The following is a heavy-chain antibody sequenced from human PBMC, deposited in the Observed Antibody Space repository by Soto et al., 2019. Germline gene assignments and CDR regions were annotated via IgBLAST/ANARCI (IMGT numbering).Heavy chain of an antibody. D-gene: IGHD2-15*01. CDR3: AKADASGGNDLLVDY. J-gene: IGHJ4*02. V-gene: IGHV3-23*01. Sequence: HPGGSLRLSCAASGFPFSSYAMSWVRQAPGKGLEWVSTISGSGGNTYYADSVKGRFTISRDNSKNTVYVQMNSLRAEDTAIYYCAKADASGGNDLLVDYWGQGTPVTVSS. CDR2: ISGSGGNT. CDR1: GFPFSSYA.